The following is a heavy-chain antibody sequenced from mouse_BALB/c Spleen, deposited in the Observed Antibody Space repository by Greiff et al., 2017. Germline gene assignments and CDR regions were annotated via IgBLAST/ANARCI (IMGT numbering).Heavy chain of an antibody. D-gene: IGHD2-4*01. CDR3: ARSMITIGWYFDV. Sequence: VQLKESGAELVRPGALVKLSCKASGFNIKDYYMHWVKQRPEQGLEWIGWIDPENGNTIYDPKFQGKASITADTSSNTAYLQLSSLTSEDTAVYYCARSMITIGWYFDVWGAGTTVTVSS. J-gene: IGHJ1*01. V-gene: IGHV14-1*02. CDR1: GFNIKDYY. CDR2: IDPENGNT.